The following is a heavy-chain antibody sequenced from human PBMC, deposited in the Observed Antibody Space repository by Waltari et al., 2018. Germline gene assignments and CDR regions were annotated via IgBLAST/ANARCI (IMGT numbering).Heavy chain of an antibody. V-gene: IGHV3-48*03. CDR3: ARWGLAEYCSGGSCYSFDY. D-gene: IGHD2-15*01. CDR2: ISSSGSTI. Sequence: EVQLVESGGGLVQPGGSLRLSCAASGFTFSSYEMNWVRQAPGTGLEWVSYISSSGSTIYYADSVKGRFTISRDNAKNSLYLQMNSLRAEDTAVYYCARWGLAEYCSGGSCYSFDYWGQGTLVTVSS. J-gene: IGHJ4*02. CDR1: GFTFSSYE.